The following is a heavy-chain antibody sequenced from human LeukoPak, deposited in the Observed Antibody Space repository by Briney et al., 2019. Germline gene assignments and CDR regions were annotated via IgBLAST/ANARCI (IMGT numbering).Heavy chain of an antibody. CDR1: VYTFTSYY. Sequence: GASVKVSCKASVYTFTSYYIYWVRPAPGQGLDWMGMINPSDTSTTYAQKFQGRVIMTRDTSTSTVYMELRSLRSADTAIYYCARGGRYCSSTSCSNFDYWGQGTLVTVSS. J-gene: IGHJ4*02. CDR3: ARGGRYCSSTSCSNFDY. V-gene: IGHV1-46*01. CDR2: INPSDTST. D-gene: IGHD2-2*01.